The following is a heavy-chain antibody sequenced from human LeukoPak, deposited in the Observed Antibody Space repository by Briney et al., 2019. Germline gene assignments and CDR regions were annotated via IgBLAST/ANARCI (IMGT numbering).Heavy chain of an antibody. CDR3: ARDYDYVWGSYRYIYFDY. J-gene: IGHJ4*02. CDR1: GFTFSSYS. D-gene: IGHD3-16*02. Sequence: GGSLRLSCAAPGFTFSSYSMNWVRQAPGKGLEWVSSISSSSSYIYYADSVKGRFTISRDNAKNSLYLQMNSLRAEDTAVYNCARDYDYVWGSYRYIYFDYWGQGTLVTVSS. V-gene: IGHV3-21*01. CDR2: ISSSSSYI.